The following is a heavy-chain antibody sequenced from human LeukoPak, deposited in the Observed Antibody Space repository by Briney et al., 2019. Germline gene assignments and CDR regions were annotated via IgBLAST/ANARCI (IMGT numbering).Heavy chain of an antibody. J-gene: IGHJ4*02. D-gene: IGHD2-8*02. Sequence: EGSLRLSCAASGFTFSSYSMNWVRQAPGKGLEWVSYISSSSSTIYYADSVRGRFTISRDNSKSTLSLQMNSLRAEDTAIYYCATYRQVLLPFESWGQGTLVTVSS. CDR3: ATYRQVLLPFES. CDR1: GFTFSSYS. V-gene: IGHV3-48*01. CDR2: ISSSSSTI.